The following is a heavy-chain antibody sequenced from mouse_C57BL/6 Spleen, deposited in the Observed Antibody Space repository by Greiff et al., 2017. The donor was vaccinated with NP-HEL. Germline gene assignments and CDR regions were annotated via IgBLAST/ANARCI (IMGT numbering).Heavy chain of an antibody. J-gene: IGHJ2*01. CDR2: INPSNGGT. CDR3: TRPNYYGSSYLDY. D-gene: IGHD1-1*01. Sequence: QVQLKQPGTELVKPGASGYTFTSYWMHWVKQRPGQGLEWIGNINPSNGGTNYNEKFKSKATLTVDKSSSTAYMQLSSLTSEDSAVYYCTRPNYYGSSYLDYWGQGTTLTVSS. V-gene: IGHV1-53*01. CDR1: GYTFTSYW.